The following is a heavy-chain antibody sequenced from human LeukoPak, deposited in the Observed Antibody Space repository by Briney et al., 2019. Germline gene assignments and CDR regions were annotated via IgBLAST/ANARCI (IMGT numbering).Heavy chain of an antibody. CDR2: ISYDGSNK. V-gene: IGHV3-30-3*01. CDR1: GFTFSSYA. CDR3: AVPPTYYYYMDV. Sequence: GRSLRLSCAASGFTFSSYAMHWVRQAPGKGLEWVAVISYDGSNKYYADSVKGRFTISRDNSKNTLYLQMNSLRAEDTAVYYCAVPPTYYYYMDVWGKGTTVTVSS. J-gene: IGHJ6*03.